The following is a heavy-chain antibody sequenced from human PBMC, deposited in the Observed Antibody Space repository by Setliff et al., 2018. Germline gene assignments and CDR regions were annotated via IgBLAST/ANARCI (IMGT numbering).Heavy chain of an antibody. Sequence: KVSCKASGGTFSSYAISWVRQAPGQGLEWMGGIIPIFGTANYAQKFQGRVTITADESTSTAYMELSSLRSEDTAVYYCYITYSYGLYYFDYWGQGTLVTVSS. CDR2: IIPIFGTA. CDR1: GGTFSSYA. J-gene: IGHJ4*02. V-gene: IGHV1-69*01. CDR3: YITYSYGLYYFDY. D-gene: IGHD5-18*01.